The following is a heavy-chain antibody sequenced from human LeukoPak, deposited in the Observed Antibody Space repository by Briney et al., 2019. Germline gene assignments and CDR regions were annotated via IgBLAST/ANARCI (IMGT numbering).Heavy chain of an antibody. CDR3: ARGSAAKRWLQSSYFDY. D-gene: IGHD5-24*01. Sequence: GASVKVSCKASGGTFSSYAISWVRQAPGQGLEWMGGIIPIFGTANYAQKFQGRVTITTDESTSTAYMELSSLRSEDTAVYYCARGSAAKRWLQSSYFDYWGQVTLVTVSS. J-gene: IGHJ4*02. CDR2: IIPIFGTA. CDR1: GGTFSSYA. V-gene: IGHV1-69*05.